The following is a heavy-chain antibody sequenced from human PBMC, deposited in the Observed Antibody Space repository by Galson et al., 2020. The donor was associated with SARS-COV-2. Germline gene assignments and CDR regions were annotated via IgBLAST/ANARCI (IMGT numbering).Heavy chain of an antibody. CDR3: ATDLTSLLLWVGERGGAFDI. CDR2: FDPEDGET. Sequence: ASVKVSCKVSGYTLTELSMHWVRQAPGKGLEWMGGFDPEDGETIYAQKFQGRVTMTEDTSTDTAYMELSSLRSEDTAVYYCATDLTSLLLWVGERGGAFDIWGQGTMVTVSS. CDR1: GYTLTELS. V-gene: IGHV1-24*01. J-gene: IGHJ3*02. D-gene: IGHD3-10*01.